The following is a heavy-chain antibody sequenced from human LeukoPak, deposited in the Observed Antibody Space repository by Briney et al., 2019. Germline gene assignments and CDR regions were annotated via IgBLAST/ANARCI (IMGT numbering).Heavy chain of an antibody. D-gene: IGHD2-2*01. J-gene: IGHJ6*02. Sequence: GGSLRPSCTASGFTFGDYAMSWVRQAPGKGREGGGFIRSKAYGGTTEYAASVKGRFTISRDDSKSIAYLQMNSLKTEDTAVYHCTRDEVPAANYYGMDVWGQGTTVTVSS. CDR3: TRDEVPAANYYGMDV. CDR1: GFTFGDYA. V-gene: IGHV3-49*04. CDR2: IRSKAYGGTT.